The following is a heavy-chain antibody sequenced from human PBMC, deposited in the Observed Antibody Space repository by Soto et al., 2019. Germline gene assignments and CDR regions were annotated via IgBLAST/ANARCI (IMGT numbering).Heavy chain of an antibody. CDR1: GFTFSSYA. Sequence: GGSLRLSCAASGFTFSSYAMHWVRQAPGKGLEWVAVISYDGSNKYYADSVKGRFTISRDNSKNTLYLQMNSLRAEDTAVYYCARGRSGGYSYGWAFDYWGQGTLVTVSS. D-gene: IGHD5-18*01. V-gene: IGHV3-30-3*01. J-gene: IGHJ4*02. CDR3: ARGRSGGYSYGWAFDY. CDR2: ISYDGSNK.